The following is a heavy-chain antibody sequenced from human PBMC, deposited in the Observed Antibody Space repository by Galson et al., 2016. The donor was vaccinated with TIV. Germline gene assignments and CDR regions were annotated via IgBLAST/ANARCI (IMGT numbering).Heavy chain of an antibody. V-gene: IGHV3-21*01. CDR3: ARDIFPYYGMDV. Sequence: SLRLSCAASGFTFSSYTMTWVRQAPGKGLEWVSSIRSSSSYKSYADSVKGRFTISRDNAKNSLYLQMNSLSAEDTAVYYCARDIFPYYGMDVWGQGTTVTVSS. J-gene: IGHJ6*02. CDR1: GFTFSSYT. D-gene: IGHD2-21*01. CDR2: IRSSSSYK.